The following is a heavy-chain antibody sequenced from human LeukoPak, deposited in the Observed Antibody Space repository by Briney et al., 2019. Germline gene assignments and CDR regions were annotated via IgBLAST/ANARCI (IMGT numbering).Heavy chain of an antibody. Sequence: ASVKVSCKASGGTFSSYAISWVRQAPGQGLEWMGGIIPIFGTANYAQKFQGRVTITTDESTSTAYMELGSLRSEDTAVYYCARVGPTGVGPRRYCSSTSCYTSYYYMDVWGKGATVTVSS. V-gene: IGHV1-69*05. D-gene: IGHD2-2*02. J-gene: IGHJ6*03. CDR3: ARVGPTGVGPRRYCSSTSCYTSYYYMDV. CDR2: IIPIFGTA. CDR1: GGTFSSYA.